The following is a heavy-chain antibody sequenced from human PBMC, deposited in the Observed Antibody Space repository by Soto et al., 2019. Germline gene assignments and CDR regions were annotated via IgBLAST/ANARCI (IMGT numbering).Heavy chain of an antibody. V-gene: IGHV3-30*15. Sequence: QVQLVESGGGVVEPGRSLRLSCAASGFTFSSYAMHWVRQAPGKGLEWVAVISHDGSITYYSDSVKGRFTMSRDNSNNTLCLQMGSLRREDTAIYCCAKDAYLESHFYYFMDLWGRGTTVTVSS. J-gene: IGHJ6*03. D-gene: IGHD3-3*01. CDR3: AKDAYLESHFYYFMDL. CDR2: ISHDGSIT. CDR1: GFTFSSYA.